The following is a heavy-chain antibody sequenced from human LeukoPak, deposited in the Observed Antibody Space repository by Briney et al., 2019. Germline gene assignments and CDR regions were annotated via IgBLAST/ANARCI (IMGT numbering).Heavy chain of an antibody. CDR3: ARRITGGPSGGY. J-gene: IGHJ4*02. CDR2: ISSSSSYI. D-gene: IGHD3-3*01. Sequence: GGSLRLSCAASGFTFSSYSMNWVRQAPGKGLEWVSSISSSSSYIYYADSVKGRFTISRDNAKNSLYLQMNSLRAEDTAVYYCARRITGGPSGGYWGQGTLVTVSS. V-gene: IGHV3-21*01. CDR1: GFTFSSYS.